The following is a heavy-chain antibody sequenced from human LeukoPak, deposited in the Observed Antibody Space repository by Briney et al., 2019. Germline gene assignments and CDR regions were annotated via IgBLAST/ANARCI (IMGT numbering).Heavy chain of an antibody. V-gene: IGHV3-7*01. CDR3: ARDCGGDCYKNYYYYYYMDV. D-gene: IGHD2-21*02. CDR2: IKKDGSEK. Sequence: PGGSLRLSCAASGFTFSSYWMSWVRQAPGKGLEWVANIKKDGSEKYYVDSVKGRFTVSRDNAKTSLYLQMNSLRAEDTAVYYCARDCGGDCYKNYYYYYYMDVWGKGTTVTVSS. J-gene: IGHJ6*03. CDR1: GFTFSSYW.